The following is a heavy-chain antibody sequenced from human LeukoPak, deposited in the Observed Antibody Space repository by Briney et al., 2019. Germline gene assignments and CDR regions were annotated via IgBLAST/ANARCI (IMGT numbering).Heavy chain of an antibody. V-gene: IGHV3-21*04. D-gene: IGHD3-9*01. CDR1: GFTFSSYS. Sequence: PGGSLRLSCAASGFTFSSYSMNWVRQAPGKGLEWVSSISSSSSYIYYADSVKGRFTISRDNAKNSLYLQMNSLRAEDTAVYYCAKVGPGLYYDILTGYSPLYYFDYWGQGTLVTVSS. CDR3: AKVGPGLYYDILTGYSPLYYFDY. CDR2: ISSSSSYI. J-gene: IGHJ4*02.